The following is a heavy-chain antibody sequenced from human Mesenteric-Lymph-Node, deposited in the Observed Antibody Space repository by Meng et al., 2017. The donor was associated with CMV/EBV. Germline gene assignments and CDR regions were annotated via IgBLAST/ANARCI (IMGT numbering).Heavy chain of an antibody. V-gene: IGHV6-1*01. CDR3: LRDGTWGH. Sequence: SQTPSLTCAISGDSVSSNSATWNWIRQSPSRGLEWLGRTYYRSKWYTDYAVSVKSRIAINPDTAKNQFSLQLNSVTPEDTAVYYCLRDGTWGHWGQGTLVTVSS. D-gene: IGHD3-16*01. J-gene: IGHJ4*02. CDR1: GDSVSSNSAT. CDR2: TYYRSKWYT.